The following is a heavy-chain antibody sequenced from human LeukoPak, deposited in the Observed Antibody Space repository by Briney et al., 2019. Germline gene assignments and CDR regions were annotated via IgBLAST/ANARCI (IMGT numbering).Heavy chain of an antibody. D-gene: IGHD7-27*01. CDR2: IVSDGGRA. CDR3: ARDSITEDNSLEY. Sequence: PGGSLILSCSASGFTFSTYGMQWVRQTPGKGLEWVAVIVSDGGRAHYGDSVRGRFTISRDNSKNTLYLQMNSLRAEDTAVYYCARDSITEDNSLEYWGRGILVTVYS. CDR1: GFTFSTYG. V-gene: IGHV3-33*05. J-gene: IGHJ4*02.